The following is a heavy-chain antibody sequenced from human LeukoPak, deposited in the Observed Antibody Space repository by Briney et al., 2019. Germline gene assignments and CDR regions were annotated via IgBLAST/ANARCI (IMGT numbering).Heavy chain of an antibody. Sequence: ASETLSLTCTVSGGSISSYYWSWIRQPPGKGLECIGYIYYSGSTNYNPSLKSRVTISVDTSKNQFSLKLSSVTAADTAVYYCARHTDYDYYYGMDVWGQGTTVTVSS. J-gene: IGHJ6*02. CDR1: GGSISSYY. CDR3: ARHTDYDYYYGMDV. V-gene: IGHV4-59*08. CDR2: IYYSGST.